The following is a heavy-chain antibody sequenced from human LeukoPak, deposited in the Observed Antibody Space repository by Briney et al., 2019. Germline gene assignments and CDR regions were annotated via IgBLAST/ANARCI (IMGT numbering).Heavy chain of an antibody. J-gene: IGHJ5*02. Sequence: ASVTVSCTASGYTFTSYDINWVRQATGQGLEWMGWMNSNSGNTGYAQKFQGRVTMTRNTSISTAYMELSSLRSEDTAVYYCARLRGWGTMIVVAPFDPWGQGTLVTVSS. CDR2: MNSNSGNT. CDR3: ARLRGWGTMIVVAPFDP. CDR1: GYTFTSYD. D-gene: IGHD3-22*01. V-gene: IGHV1-8*01.